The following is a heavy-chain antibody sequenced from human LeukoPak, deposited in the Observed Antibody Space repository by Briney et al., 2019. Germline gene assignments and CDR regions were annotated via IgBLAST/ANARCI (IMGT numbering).Heavy chain of an antibody. J-gene: IGHJ3*02. CDR2: IYYSGSP. D-gene: IGHD3-22*01. CDR1: GGSISSSSYY. CDR3: ARGGTYYYDSSGYYFFDAFDI. V-gene: IGHV4-39*07. Sequence: SETLSLTCTVSGGSISSSSYYWGWIRQPPGKGLEWIGSIYYSGSPYYNPSLKSRVTISVDTSKNQFSLKLSSVTAADTAVYYCARGGTYYYDSSGYYFFDAFDIWGQGTMVTVSS.